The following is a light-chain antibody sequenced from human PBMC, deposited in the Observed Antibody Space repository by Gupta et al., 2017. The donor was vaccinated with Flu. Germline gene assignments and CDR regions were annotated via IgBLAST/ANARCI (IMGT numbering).Light chain of an antibody. CDR3: VLYMGSGSWV. CDR1: FGSVSTSYY. V-gene: IGLV8-61*01. J-gene: IGLJ3*02. Sequence: GGTVTLTCGLAFGSVSTSYYPSWYQQTPGQAPRTLMYSTATRSSGVPARFSGSILGNKAALTITGAQADDESDYYCVLYMGSGSWVFGGGTKLTVL. CDR2: STA.